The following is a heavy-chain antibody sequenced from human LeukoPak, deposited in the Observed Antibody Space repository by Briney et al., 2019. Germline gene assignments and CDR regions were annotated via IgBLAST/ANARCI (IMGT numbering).Heavy chain of an antibody. CDR3: ARRSTSGPFDY. V-gene: IGHV4-59*08. CDR2: IYYSGST. D-gene: IGHD3-10*01. J-gene: IGHJ4*02. CDR1: GGSISPLY. Sequence: SETLSLTCTVSGGSISPLYWSWIRQPPGKGLEFIGYIYYSGSTNINPSLKSRVTISVDTSKNQFSLKLSSVTAADTAVYYGARRSTSGPFDYWGQGTLVTVSS.